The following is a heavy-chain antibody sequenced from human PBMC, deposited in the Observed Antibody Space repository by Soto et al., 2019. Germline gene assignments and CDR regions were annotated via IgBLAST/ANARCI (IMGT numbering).Heavy chain of an antibody. CDR3: ARDLVAVSGGVYSSSSGGYFFDF. CDR1: GFTFSDYY. Sequence: QVQLVESGGGLVKPGGSLRLSCAASGFTFSDYYMSWIRQAPGKGLEWVSYISNSRRTLYYADSMKGRFTISRDNAKNSLYLQMNSLRSEDTAVYYCARDLVAVSGGVYSSSSGGYFFDFWGQGTLVTVSS. CDR2: ISNSRRTL. J-gene: IGHJ4*02. V-gene: IGHV3-11*01. D-gene: IGHD6-6*01.